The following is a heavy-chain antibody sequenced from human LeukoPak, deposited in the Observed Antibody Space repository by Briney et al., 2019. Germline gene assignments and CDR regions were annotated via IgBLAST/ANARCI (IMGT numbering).Heavy chain of an antibody. V-gene: IGHV4-39*01. CDR3: ARRRKDLNWFDP. CDR2: INYSGRT. CDR1: GDSISSSDFY. Sequence: SETLSLTCTVSGDSISSSDFYWGWIRRPPGKGLEWIALINYSGRTFYNPSLESRVTISVDMSKSQFSLRLNSVTAADTAVYYCARRRKDLNWFDPWGQGTLVTVSS. J-gene: IGHJ5*02.